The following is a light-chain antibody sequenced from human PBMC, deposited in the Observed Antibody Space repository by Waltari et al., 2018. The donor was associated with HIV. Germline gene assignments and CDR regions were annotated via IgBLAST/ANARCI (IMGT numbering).Light chain of an antibody. CDR1: QSVLYSSDNKNY. V-gene: IGKV4-1*01. J-gene: IGKJ5*01. Sequence: DIVMTQSPDSLAVSLGERATINCKSSQSVLYSSDNKNYLVWYQQKPGQPPKLLIYWASTRESWVPDRFSGSGSGTDFTLTISSLQAEDVAVYYCQQYYSTPITFGQGTRLEIK. CDR3: QQYYSTPIT. CDR2: WAS.